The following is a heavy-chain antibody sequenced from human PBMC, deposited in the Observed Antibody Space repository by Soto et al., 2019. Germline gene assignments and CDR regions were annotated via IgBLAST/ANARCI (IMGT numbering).Heavy chain of an antibody. CDR2: ISAYNGNT. D-gene: IGHD5-12*01. J-gene: IGHJ4*02. V-gene: IGHV1-18*01. CDR3: ARDFSCYGFLVPGFDY. CDR1: GYTFTSYG. Sequence: QVQLVQSGTEVKKPGASVKVSCKASGYTFTSYGISWVRQAPGQGLEWMGWISAYNGNTNYAQKLQGRVTMTTDTSTSTAYMELRSLRSDDTAVYYCARDFSCYGFLVPGFDYWGQGTLVTVSS.